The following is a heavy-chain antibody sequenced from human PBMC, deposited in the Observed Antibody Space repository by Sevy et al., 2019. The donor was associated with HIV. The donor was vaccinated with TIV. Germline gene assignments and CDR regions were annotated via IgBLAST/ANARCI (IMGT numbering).Heavy chain of an antibody. D-gene: IGHD6-13*01. J-gene: IGHJ5*02. Sequence: SETLSLTCTVSGGFISSYYWNWIRQPPGKGLEWIGYIYYSGNTNYNPSLKSRVTISLDMSKNQFSLKLSSVTDVDTAVYYCATGVAAADNWFDPWGQGTLVTVSS. CDR2: IYYSGNT. CDR1: GGFISSYY. V-gene: IGHV4-59*01. CDR3: ATGVAAADNWFDP.